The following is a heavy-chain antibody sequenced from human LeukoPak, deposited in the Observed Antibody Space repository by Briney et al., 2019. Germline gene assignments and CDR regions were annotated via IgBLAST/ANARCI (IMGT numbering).Heavy chain of an antibody. J-gene: IGHJ4*02. D-gene: IGHD1-26*01. CDR1: GFTVSSNY. V-gene: IGHV3-21*01. Sequence: GGSLRLSCAASGFTVSSNYMSWVRQAPGKGLEWVSSISSSSSYIYYADSVKGRFTISRDNAKNSLYLQMNSLRAEDTAVYYCARAGVGAGAFDYWGQGTLVTVSS. CDR3: ARAGVGAGAFDY. CDR2: ISSSSSYI.